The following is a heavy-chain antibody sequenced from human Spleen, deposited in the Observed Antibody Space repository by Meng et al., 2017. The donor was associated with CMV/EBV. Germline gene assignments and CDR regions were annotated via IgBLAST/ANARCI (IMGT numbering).Heavy chain of an antibody. D-gene: IGHD3-16*01. CDR1: GGSFSGYY. CDR2: IYTSGST. V-gene: IGHV4-59*10. Sequence: QVQLQQWGAGLLKPSGTLSLTCAVYGGSFSGYYWSWIRQPAGKGLEWIGRIYTSGSTNYNPSLKSRVTMSVDTSKNQFSLKLSSVTAADTAVYYCARDFGAVWFDPWGQGTLVTVAS. J-gene: IGHJ5*02. CDR3: ARDFGAVWFDP.